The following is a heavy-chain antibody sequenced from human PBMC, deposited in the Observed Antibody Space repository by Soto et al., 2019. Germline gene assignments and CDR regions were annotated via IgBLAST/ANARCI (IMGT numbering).Heavy chain of an antibody. V-gene: IGHV1-18*01. D-gene: IGHD2-2*01. CDR2: ISPYSGYT. CDR1: GYTFIKYG. CDR3: TREAIVVIPAARPSHFDS. Sequence: QVQLVQSGAEVKKPGASVKVSCKGFGYTFIKYGINWVRQAPGQGPEWMGWISPYSGYTHSAQKFPGRLTLTTDTAATTAYMELRSLRSADTALYYCTREAIVVIPAARPSHFDSWGQGTLVTVSS. J-gene: IGHJ4*02.